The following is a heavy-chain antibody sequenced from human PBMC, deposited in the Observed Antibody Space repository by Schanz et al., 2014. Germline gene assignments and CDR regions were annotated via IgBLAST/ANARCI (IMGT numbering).Heavy chain of an antibody. Sequence: QVHLVQSGAEVKKPGASVKVSCKASGYTFSSYGISWVRQAPGQGLEWLGWISGSNGNTNYTQKFQGRVTMTTDTSTSTAYMELRSLRSDDTAVYYCARVQDDILTGSEYYYGMDVWGQGTTVNGSS. CDR2: ISGSNGNT. CDR1: GYTFSSYG. CDR3: ARVQDDILTGSEYYYGMDV. J-gene: IGHJ6*02. V-gene: IGHV1-18*01. D-gene: IGHD3-9*01.